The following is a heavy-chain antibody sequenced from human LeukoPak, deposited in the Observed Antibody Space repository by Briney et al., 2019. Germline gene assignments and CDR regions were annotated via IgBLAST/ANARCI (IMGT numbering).Heavy chain of an antibody. CDR1: GYTFTGYY. Sequence: ASVKVSCKASGYTFTGYYMHWVRQAPGQGLEWMGWINPNSGGTNYAQKFQGRVTMTRDTSTSTAYMELRSLRSDDTAVYYCARSSGWPISRIDYWGQGTLVTVSS. CDR3: ARSSGWPISRIDY. D-gene: IGHD6-19*01. V-gene: IGHV1-2*02. CDR2: INPNSGGT. J-gene: IGHJ4*02.